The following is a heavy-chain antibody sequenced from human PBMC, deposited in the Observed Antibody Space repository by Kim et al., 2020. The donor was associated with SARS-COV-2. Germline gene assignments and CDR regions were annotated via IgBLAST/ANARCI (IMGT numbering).Heavy chain of an antibody. J-gene: IGHJ4*02. CDR3: ARGDIVVVPAAMDGRGPFDY. V-gene: IGHV1-3*01. CDR2: INAGNGNT. Sequence: ASVKVSCKASGYTFTSYAMHWVRQAPGQRLEWMGWINAGNGNTKYSQKFQGRVTITRDTSASTAYMELSSLRSEDTAVYYCARGDIVVVPAAMDGRGPFDYWGQGTLVTVSS. D-gene: IGHD2-2*01. CDR1: GYTFTSYA.